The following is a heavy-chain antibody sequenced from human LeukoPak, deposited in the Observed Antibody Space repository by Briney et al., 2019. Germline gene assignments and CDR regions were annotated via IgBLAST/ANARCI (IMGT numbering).Heavy chain of an antibody. V-gene: IGHV4-59*08. J-gene: IGHJ6*03. CDR3: ARQDYDPPYYYYMDV. D-gene: IGHD3-3*01. CDR1: GGSISSYY. CDR2: IYYSGST. Sequence: SETLSLTCTVPGGSISSYYWSWIRQPPGKGLEWIGYIYYSGSTNYNPSLKSRVTISVDTSKNQFSLKLSSVTAADTAVYYCARQDYDPPYYYYMDVWGKGTTVTVSS.